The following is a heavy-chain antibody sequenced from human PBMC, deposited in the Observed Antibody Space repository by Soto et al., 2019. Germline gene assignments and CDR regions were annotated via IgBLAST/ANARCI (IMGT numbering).Heavy chain of an antibody. J-gene: IGHJ6*02. CDR1: GFTFTNYA. CDR2: ISGSGEST. CDR3: AKDFGDIVVVVLAPYGMDV. D-gene: IGHD2-15*01. Sequence: LSLSCAASGFTFTNYAMNWVRQAPGKGLEWVSVISGSGESTYYADSVKGRFTISRDNSKNTLYLQMNSLRAEDTAVYFCAKDFGDIVVVVLAPYGMDVWGPGTTVTVSS. V-gene: IGHV3-23*01.